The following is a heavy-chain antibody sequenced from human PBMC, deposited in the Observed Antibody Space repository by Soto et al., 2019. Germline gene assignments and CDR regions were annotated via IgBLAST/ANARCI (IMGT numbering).Heavy chain of an antibody. Sequence: QVHLVESGGGVVQPGGSLRLSCAASGFTINRNDMYWVRQAPGKGLEWVAVMSFDGNHQHYADSVKGRFTISRDNSKNTLSMEMNSRRRYDTAVYYCASCERFPRVGVDYYALDVWGQGTTVIVSS. CDR2: MSFDGNHQ. CDR3: ASCERFPRVGVDYYALDV. D-gene: IGHD3-3*01. J-gene: IGHJ6*02. V-gene: IGHV3-30*03. CDR1: GFTINRND.